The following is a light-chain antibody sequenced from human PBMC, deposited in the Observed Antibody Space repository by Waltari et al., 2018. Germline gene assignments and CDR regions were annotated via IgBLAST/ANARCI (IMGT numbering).Light chain of an antibody. Sequence: QSALIQPPSASGSPGPSVTISCTGTSSDVGGYNYVSWYQHHPGKAPKLMIYEVSKRPSGVPDRFSGSKSGNTASLTVSGLQTEDEADYYCSSYAGNHVVFGGGTKLTVL. CDR1: SSDVGGYNY. CDR2: EVS. V-gene: IGLV2-8*01. CDR3: SSYAGNHVV. J-gene: IGLJ2*01.